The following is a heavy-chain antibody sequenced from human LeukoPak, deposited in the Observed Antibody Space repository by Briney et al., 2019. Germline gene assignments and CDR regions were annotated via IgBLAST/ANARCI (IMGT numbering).Heavy chain of an antibody. D-gene: IGHD2-2*01. Sequence: PSETLSLTCTVSGGSISSSSYYWGWIRQPPGKGLEWIGSIYYSGSTYYNPSLKSRVTISVDTSKNQFSLKLSSVTAADTAVYYCARHYSNIVVVPAAINVWGQGTQVTVSS. CDR1: GGSISSSSYY. J-gene: IGHJ4*02. V-gene: IGHV4-39*01. CDR2: IYYSGST. CDR3: ARHYSNIVVVPAAINV.